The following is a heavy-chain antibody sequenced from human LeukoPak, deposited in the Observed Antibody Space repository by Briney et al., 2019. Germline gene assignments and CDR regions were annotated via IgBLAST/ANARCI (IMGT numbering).Heavy chain of an antibody. CDR3: ARDPYYYDSSAFYPFDY. D-gene: IGHD3-22*01. J-gene: IGHJ4*02. Sequence: GGSLRLSCEVSGFTFSHYGMSWVRRAPGKGPEWVAGFNGRGDSTYYAESVRGRFTISRDTSKNTLYLQVSSLRVEDTAVYYCARDPYYYDSSAFYPFDYWGQGTLVTVSS. CDR2: FNGRGDST. V-gene: IGHV3-23*01. CDR1: GFTFSHYG.